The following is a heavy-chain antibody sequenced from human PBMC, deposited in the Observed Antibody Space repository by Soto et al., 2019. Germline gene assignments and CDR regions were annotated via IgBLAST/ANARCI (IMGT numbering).Heavy chain of an antibody. J-gene: IGHJ5*02. CDR3: ARDDRRAMAGDNWLDP. V-gene: IGHV1-18*01. CDR1: GYTFRNYG. CDR2: ISADNGHT. Sequence: QVLLVQSGAEVKKPGASVRVSCKTSGYTFRNYGISWVRQAPGRGLEWMGWISADNGHTNFTQKLQGRVTMTTDTSTSTAYMELRSLRSDDTAVYYCARDDRRAMAGDNWLDPWGQGTLVTVSS. D-gene: IGHD6-19*01.